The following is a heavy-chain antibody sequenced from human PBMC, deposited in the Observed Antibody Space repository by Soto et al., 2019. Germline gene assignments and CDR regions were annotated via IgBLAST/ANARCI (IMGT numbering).Heavy chain of an antibody. Sequence: EVQLAESGGGLAQPGGSLRLSCAASGFTLSGYAMDWVRQAPGKGLEYVSGISSNGVGTYYANSVQGRFTISRDNSKNTVHLQMGSLRPEAMAVYYCARRARPDFYYMDAWGKGTTVTVSS. D-gene: IGHD6-6*01. V-gene: IGHV3-64*01. J-gene: IGHJ6*03. CDR1: GFTLSGYA. CDR2: ISSNGVGT. CDR3: ARRARPDFYYMDA.